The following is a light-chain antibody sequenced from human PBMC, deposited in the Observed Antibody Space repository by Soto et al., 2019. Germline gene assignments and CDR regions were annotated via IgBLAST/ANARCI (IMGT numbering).Light chain of an antibody. V-gene: IGKV3D-15*01. CDR1: QTVNENH. J-gene: IGKJ5*01. Sequence: EVLFTPFPDTLYFSPRERATLSCRALQTVNENHLAWYQQKPGQPPRLLIYGALSRATGISDRFRGSGSGTEFTLTISSLQSEDFAVYYCQQYNKWPPITFGQGTRLEIK. CDR3: QQYNKWPPIT. CDR2: GAL.